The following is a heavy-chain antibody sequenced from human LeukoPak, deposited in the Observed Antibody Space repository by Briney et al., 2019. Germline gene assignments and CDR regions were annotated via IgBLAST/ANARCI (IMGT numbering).Heavy chain of an antibody. V-gene: IGHV3-23*01. CDR2: ISGSGGST. CDR3: AKAALRYSSGWYPLDY. J-gene: IGHJ4*02. CDR1: GFTFSSYA. D-gene: IGHD6-19*01. Sequence: GGSLRLSCAASGFTFSSYAMSWVRQAPGKGLEWVSAISGSGGSTYYADSVKGRFTISRDNSKNTLYLQMNSLRAEDTAVYYCAKAALRYSSGWYPLDYWGQGTLVTVSS.